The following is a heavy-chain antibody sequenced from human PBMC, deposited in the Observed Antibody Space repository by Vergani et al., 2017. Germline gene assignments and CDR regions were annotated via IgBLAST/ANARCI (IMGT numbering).Heavy chain of an antibody. Sequence: EVQLVESGGGLVKPGGSLRLSCAASGFTFSNAWMSWVRQAPGKGLEWVGRIKSKTDGGTTDYAAPVKGRFTISRDDSKNTLYLQMNSLKTEDTAVYYCTSDTGYGVYYYYGMDVWGQGTTVTVSS. J-gene: IGHJ6*02. CDR3: TSDTGYGVYYYYGMDV. V-gene: IGHV3-15*01. D-gene: IGHD2-15*01. CDR1: GFTFSNAW. CDR2: IKSKTDGGTT.